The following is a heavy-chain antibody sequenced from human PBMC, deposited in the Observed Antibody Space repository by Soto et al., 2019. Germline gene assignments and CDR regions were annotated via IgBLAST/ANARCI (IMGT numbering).Heavy chain of an antibody. CDR1: GGSFSGYY. D-gene: IGHD6-13*01. V-gene: IGHV4-34*01. CDR2: INHSGST. CDR3: ARLAAAGNGLGAFDI. J-gene: IGHJ3*02. Sequence: PSETLSLTCAVYGGSFSGYYWSWIRQPPGKGLEWIGEINHSGSTNYNPSLKSRVTISVDTSKNQFSLKLSSVTAADTAVYYCARLAAAGNGLGAFDIWGQGTMVTVSS.